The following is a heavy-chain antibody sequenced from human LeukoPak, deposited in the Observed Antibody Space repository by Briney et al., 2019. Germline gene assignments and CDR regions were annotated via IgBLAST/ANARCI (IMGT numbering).Heavy chain of an antibody. CDR2: INPRGTST. V-gene: IGHV1-46*01. Sequence: GASVKVSCKASGYSFTSHYMHWVRQAPGQGLEWMGLINPRGTSTIYAEKFQGRIIMTRDMSTTTDYMELSSLKSDDTAVYFCARGSYDSSDYEYFQHWGQGTLVTVSS. CDR1: GYSFTSHY. D-gene: IGHD3-22*01. J-gene: IGHJ1*01. CDR3: ARGSYDSSDYEYFQH.